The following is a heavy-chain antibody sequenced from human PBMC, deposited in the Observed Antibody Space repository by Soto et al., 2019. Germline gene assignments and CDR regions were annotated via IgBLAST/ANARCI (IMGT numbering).Heavy chain of an antibody. CDR2: ITSDGSST. J-gene: IGHJ6*02. CDR1: GFTFSSYW. CDR3: ARRIDYCGMDV. Sequence: GGSLRLSCAASGFTFSSYWMHWVRQAPGKGLVWVSRITSDGSSTSYADSVKGRFTISRDNAKNTLYLQMNSLRAEDTAVYYCARRIDYCGMDVWGQGTRVTVSS. D-gene: IGHD2-15*01. V-gene: IGHV3-74*01.